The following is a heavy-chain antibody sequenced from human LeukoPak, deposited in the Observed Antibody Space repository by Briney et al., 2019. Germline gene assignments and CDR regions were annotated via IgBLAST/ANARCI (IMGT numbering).Heavy chain of an antibody. CDR3: ARAGSGYANPFDY. CDR2: IIPIFGTA. V-gene: IGHV1-69*05. Sequence: ASVKVSCKASGGTFSSYAISWVRQAPGQGLEGMGGIIPIFGTANYAQKFQGRVTITTDESTSTAYMELSSLRSEDTAVYYCARAGSGYANPFDYWGRGTLVTVSS. J-gene: IGHJ4*02. D-gene: IGHD5-12*01. CDR1: GGTFSSYA.